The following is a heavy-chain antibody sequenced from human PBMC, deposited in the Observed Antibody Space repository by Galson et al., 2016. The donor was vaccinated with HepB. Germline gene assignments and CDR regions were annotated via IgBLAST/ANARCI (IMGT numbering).Heavy chain of an antibody. J-gene: IGHJ6*03. CDR3: ARGDNPDYGDYASAYYYMDV. Sequence: ETLSLTCAVYGGSFSGYYWSWIRQPPGKGPEWLGEINHSGSTNYNPSLKSRVTISVDTSKNQFSLKLSSVTAADTAVYYCARGDNPDYGDYASAYYYMDVWGKGTTVTVSS. CDR2: INHSGST. V-gene: IGHV4-34*01. CDR1: GGSFSGYY. D-gene: IGHD4-17*01.